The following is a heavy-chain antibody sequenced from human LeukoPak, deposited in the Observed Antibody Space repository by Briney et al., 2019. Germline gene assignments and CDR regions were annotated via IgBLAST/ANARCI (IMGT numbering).Heavy chain of an antibody. CDR2: INPSGGST. Sequence: GASVKVSCKASGYTFTSYYMHLVRQAPGQGLEWMGIINPSGGSTSYARKFQGRVTMTRDTSTSTVYMELSSLRSEDTAVYYCAREVVPAAMVYYYGMDVWGQGTTVTVSS. J-gene: IGHJ6*02. D-gene: IGHD2-2*01. CDR1: GYTFTSYY. V-gene: IGHV1-46*01. CDR3: AREVVPAAMVYYYGMDV.